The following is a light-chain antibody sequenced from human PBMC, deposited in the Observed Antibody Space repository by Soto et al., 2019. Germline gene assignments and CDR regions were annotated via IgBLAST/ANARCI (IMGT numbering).Light chain of an antibody. Sequence: QSVLTQPPSASGTPGQRVTISCSGSSSNIGSNTVNWYQQLPGTAPKLLIYSSSQRPSGVPDRFSGSKSGTSASLAISGLQSEDEADYYCAAWDDSLNAVVFGGGTKVTVL. V-gene: IGLV1-44*01. CDR2: SSS. CDR1: SSNIGSNT. CDR3: AAWDDSLNAVV. J-gene: IGLJ2*01.